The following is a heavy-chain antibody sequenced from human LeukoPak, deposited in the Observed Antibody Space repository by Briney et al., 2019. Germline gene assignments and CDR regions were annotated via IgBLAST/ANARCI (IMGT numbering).Heavy chain of an antibody. J-gene: IGHJ4*02. CDR3: AREGTGTDY. CDR1: GGSISSYY. CDR2: IYYSGST. Sequence: SETLPLTCTVSGGSISSYYWSWIRQPPGKGLEWIGYIYYSGSTNYNPSLKSRVTISVDTSKNQFSLKLSSVTAADTAVYYCAREGTGTDYWGQGTLVTVSS. D-gene: IGHD1-1*01. V-gene: IGHV4-59*01.